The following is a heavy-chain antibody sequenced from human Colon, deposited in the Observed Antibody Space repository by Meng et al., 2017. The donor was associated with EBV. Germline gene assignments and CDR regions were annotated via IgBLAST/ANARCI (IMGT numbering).Heavy chain of an antibody. J-gene: IGHJ2*01. CDR3: ASLYGDSSVWYLDL. CDR1: GGSISSGNHY. D-gene: IGHD4-17*01. Sequence: QVQLQESGPGLVKPSQTLSLTFPVSGGSISSGNHYWSWIRQHPGKGLEYIGYIYYSGSTYYNPSLKSRVIISVDTSKNQFSLRLNSVTAADTAVYYCASLYGDSSVWYLDLWGRGTLVTVSS. CDR2: IYYSGST. V-gene: IGHV4-31*03.